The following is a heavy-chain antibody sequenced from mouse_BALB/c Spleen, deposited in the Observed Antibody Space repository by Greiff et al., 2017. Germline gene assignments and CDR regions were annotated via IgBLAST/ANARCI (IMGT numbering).Heavy chain of an antibody. CDR3: ARGNYRYDSAWFAY. V-gene: IGHV3-6*02. Sequence: EVKLQESGPGLVKPSQSLSLTCSVTGYSITSGYYWNWIRQFPGNKLEWMGYISYDGSNNYNPSLKNRISITRDTSKNQFFLKLNSVTTEDTATYCCARGNYRYDSAWFAYWGQGTLVTVSA. J-gene: IGHJ3*01. CDR1: GYSITSGYY. CDR2: ISYDGSN. D-gene: IGHD2-14*01.